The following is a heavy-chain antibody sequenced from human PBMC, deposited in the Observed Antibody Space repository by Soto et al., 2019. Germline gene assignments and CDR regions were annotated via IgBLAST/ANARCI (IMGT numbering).Heavy chain of an antibody. CDR3: ARSPYYYDSSAPNFDY. J-gene: IGHJ4*02. Sequence: QVQLQESGPGLVKPSETLSLTCTVSGGSISSYYWSWIRQPPGKGLGWIGYIYYSGSTNYNPSLKSRVTISVDTSKNQFSLKLSSVTAADTAVYYCARSPYYYDSSAPNFDYWGQGTLVTVSS. CDR1: GGSISSYY. D-gene: IGHD3-22*01. V-gene: IGHV4-59*01. CDR2: IYYSGST.